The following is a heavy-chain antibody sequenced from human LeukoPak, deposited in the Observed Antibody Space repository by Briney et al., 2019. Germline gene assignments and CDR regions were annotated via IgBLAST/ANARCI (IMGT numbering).Heavy chain of an antibody. CDR1: GYSISSGHY. D-gene: IGHD3-3*01. V-gene: IGHV4-38-2*02. J-gene: IGHJ5*02. CDR2: MYHSGST. Sequence: SETLSLTCTVSGYSISSGHYWGWIRQPPGKGLEWIGSMYHSGSTYYNPPLKSRVTISEDTSKNQFSLKLRSVTAADTAVYYCARERRVNWFDPWGQGTLVTVSS. CDR3: ARERRVNWFDP.